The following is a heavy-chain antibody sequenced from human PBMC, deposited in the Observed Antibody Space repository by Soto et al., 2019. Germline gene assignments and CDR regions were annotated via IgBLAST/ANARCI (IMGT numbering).Heavy chain of an antibody. Sequence: GESLKISCKGSGYSFTSYLIGWVRQMPGKGLEWMGIIYPGDSDTRYSPSFQGQVTISADKSISTAYLQWSSLKASDTAMYYCARHFRYCSGGSCYDYYYYMDVWGKGTTVTVSS. CDR3: ARHFRYCSGGSCYDYYYYMDV. V-gene: IGHV5-51*01. CDR2: IYPGDSDT. CDR1: GYSFTSYL. J-gene: IGHJ6*03. D-gene: IGHD2-15*01.